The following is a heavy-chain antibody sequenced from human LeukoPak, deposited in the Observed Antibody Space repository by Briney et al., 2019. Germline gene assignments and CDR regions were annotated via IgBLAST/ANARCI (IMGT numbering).Heavy chain of an antibody. J-gene: IGHJ3*02. Sequence: SVKVSCKASGGTFSSYAISWVRQAPGQGLEWMGGIIPIFGTANYAQKFQGRVTITTDESTSTAYMELSSLRSEDTAVYYCARGVLRFLEWLSTNDAFDIWGQGTMVTVSS. CDR3: ARGVLRFLEWLSTNDAFDI. CDR1: GGTFSSYA. V-gene: IGHV1-69*05. CDR2: IIPIFGTA. D-gene: IGHD3-3*01.